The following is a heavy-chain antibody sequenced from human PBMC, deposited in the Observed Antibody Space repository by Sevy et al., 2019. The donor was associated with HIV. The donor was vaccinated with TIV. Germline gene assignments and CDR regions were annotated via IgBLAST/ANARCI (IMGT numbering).Heavy chain of an antibody. V-gene: IGHV3-21*04. J-gene: IGHJ4*02. CDR3: VKEGEGYNYDSSGSFGL. CDR1: GFIFSSYN. Sequence: GGSLRLSCAASGFIFSSYNMNWVRQAPGKGLEWVSYISTSSSYIYYADSVKGRFTISRDNAKNSLYLQMNSLRAEDTAVYYCVKEGEGYNYDSSGSFGLWGQGTLVTVSS. CDR2: ISTSSSYI. D-gene: IGHD3-22*01.